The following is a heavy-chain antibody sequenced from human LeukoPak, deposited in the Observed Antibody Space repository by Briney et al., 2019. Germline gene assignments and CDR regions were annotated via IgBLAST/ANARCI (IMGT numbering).Heavy chain of an antibody. CDR2: ISYGGSNK. CDR3: AKDPVAGFHYHYYYGMDV. Sequence: GGSLRLSFAAAGFPFSSYGMHWVRQAPGKGLEWVAVISYGGSNKYYADSVKGRLTISRDNSKNTLYLQMNSLRAEDTAVYYCAKDPVAGFHYHYYYGMDVWGKGTTVTVSS. CDR1: GFPFSSYG. D-gene: IGHD6-19*01. V-gene: IGHV3-30*18. J-gene: IGHJ6*04.